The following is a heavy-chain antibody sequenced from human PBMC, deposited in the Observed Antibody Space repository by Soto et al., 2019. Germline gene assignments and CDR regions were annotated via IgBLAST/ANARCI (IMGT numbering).Heavy chain of an antibody. CDR2: TRYTTKWSY. Sequence: SQTLSLTCAISGDSVSSTSAAWEWIRQSPSRGLGWLGRTRYTTKWSYEYALSVKGRITVSPDTSKNHFSLQLDSVTPEDTAVYYCVRVDWNDAGSWGQGTLVTGSS. CDR1: GDSVSSTSAA. V-gene: IGHV6-1*01. D-gene: IGHD1-1*01. CDR3: VRVDWNDAGS. J-gene: IGHJ5*02.